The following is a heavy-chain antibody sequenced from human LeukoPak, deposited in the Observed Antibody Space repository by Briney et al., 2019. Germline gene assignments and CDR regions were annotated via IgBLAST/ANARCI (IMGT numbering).Heavy chain of an antibody. CDR1: GGSFSGYY. J-gene: IGHJ6*04. CDR3: ARIRAQVPVYGIDV. V-gene: IGHV4-34*01. D-gene: IGHD2-2*01. Sequence: PSETLSLTCAVYGGSFSGYYWSWIRQPPGKGLEWIGEINHSGSTNYNPSLKSRVTISVDTSKNQFSLKLSSVTAADTAVYYCARIRAQVPVYGIDVWGKGTTVTVSS. CDR2: INHSGST.